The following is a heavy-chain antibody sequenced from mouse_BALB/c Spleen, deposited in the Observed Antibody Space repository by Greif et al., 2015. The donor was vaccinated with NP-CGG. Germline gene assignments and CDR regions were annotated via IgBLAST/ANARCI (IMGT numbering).Heavy chain of an antibody. CDR3: ARHENYGNPFAY. CDR2: FYPGSGSI. V-gene: IGHV1-62-2*01. CDR1: GYTFTEYI. D-gene: IGHD2-1*01. Sequence: QVQLQQPGAGLVKPGASVKLSCKASGYTFTEYIIHWVKQRSGQGLEWIGWFYPGSGSIKYNEKYKDKATLTADKSSSTVYMELSRLTSEDSAVYFCARHENYGNPFAYWGQGTLVTVSA. J-gene: IGHJ3*01.